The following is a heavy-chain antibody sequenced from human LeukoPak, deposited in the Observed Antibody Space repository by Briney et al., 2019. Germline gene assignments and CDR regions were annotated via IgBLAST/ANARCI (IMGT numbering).Heavy chain of an antibody. Sequence: GGSLRLSCAASGFTFSSYWMSWVRQAPGKGLEWVANIKQDGSEKYYVDSVKGRFTISRDNAKNSLYLQMNSLRAEDTAVYYCARENTKQGWGSGPPAPGAFDIWGQGTMVTVSS. CDR3: ARENTKQGWGSGPPAPGAFDI. CDR2: IKQDGSEK. CDR1: GFTFSSYW. J-gene: IGHJ3*02. V-gene: IGHV3-7*01. D-gene: IGHD6-19*01.